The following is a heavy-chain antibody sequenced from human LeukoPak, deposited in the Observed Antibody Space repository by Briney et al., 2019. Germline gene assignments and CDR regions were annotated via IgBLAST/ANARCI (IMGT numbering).Heavy chain of an antibody. CDR2: ISSSSSYI. Sequence: GGSLRLSCAASGLTFSSYSMNWVRQAPGKGLEWVSSISSSSSYIYYADSVKGRFTISRDNAKNSLYLQMNSLRAEDTAVYYCARGWSGYSYGMGLNDYWGQGTLVTVSS. CDR3: ARGWSGYSYGMGLNDY. CDR1: GLTFSSYS. D-gene: IGHD5-18*01. V-gene: IGHV3-21*01. J-gene: IGHJ4*02.